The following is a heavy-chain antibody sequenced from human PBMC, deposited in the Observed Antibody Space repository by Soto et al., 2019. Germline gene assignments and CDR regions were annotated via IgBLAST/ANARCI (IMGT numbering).Heavy chain of an antibody. Sequence: DVQLVESGGGLVQPGRSLRLSCAASGFTFDDYAMHWVRQAPGKGLEWVSGISWNSGSIGYADSVKGRFTISRDNAKNSLYLQMHSVRAENTALYYCAKVTSGYLERESFDIWGQGTMVTVSS. CDR3: AKVTSGYLERESFDI. CDR2: ISWNSGSI. J-gene: IGHJ3*02. CDR1: GFTFDDYA. V-gene: IGHV3-9*01. D-gene: IGHD1-1*01.